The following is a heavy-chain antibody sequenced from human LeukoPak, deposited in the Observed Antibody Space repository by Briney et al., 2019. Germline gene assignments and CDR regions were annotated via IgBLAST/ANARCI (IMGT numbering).Heavy chain of an antibody. J-gene: IGHJ6*02. Sequence: PGGSLRLSCAASGFTFSSYSMNWVRQAPGKGLEWVSSISSSSSYIYYADSVKGRFTISRDNAKNSLYLQMNSLRAEDTAVYYCARITMVRGDYYGMDVWGQGTTVTVSS. D-gene: IGHD3-10*01. CDR3: ARITMVRGDYYGMDV. CDR2: ISSSSSYI. CDR1: GFTFSSYS. V-gene: IGHV3-21*01.